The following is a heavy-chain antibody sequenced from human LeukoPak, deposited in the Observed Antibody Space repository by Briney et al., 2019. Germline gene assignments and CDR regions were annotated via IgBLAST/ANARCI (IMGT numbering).Heavy chain of an antibody. CDR3: ARHEGYSSSQPFGY. D-gene: IGHD6-13*01. J-gene: IGHJ4*02. V-gene: IGHV4-59*08. CDR1: GGSISSYY. CDR2: IYYSGST. Sequence: SETLSLTCTVSGGSISSYYWSWIRQPPGKGLEWIGYIYYSGSTNYNPSLKSRATISVDTSKNQFSLKLSSVTAADTAVYYCARHEGYSSSQPFGYWGQGTLVTVSS.